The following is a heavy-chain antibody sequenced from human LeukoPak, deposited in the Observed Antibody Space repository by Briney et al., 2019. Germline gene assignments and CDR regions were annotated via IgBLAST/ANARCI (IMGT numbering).Heavy chain of an antibody. J-gene: IGHJ3*02. Sequence: PWGSLSLSCAASGFTVSSNYMSWVRQAPGKVLEWVSVIYSGGSTYYADSVKGRFTISRDNSKNTLYLQMNSLRAEDTAVSYCARGIRQTLGTARAFDIWGQGTMVTVSS. CDR1: GFTVSSNY. CDR3: ARGIRQTLGTARAFDI. V-gene: IGHV3-53*01. CDR2: IYSGGST. D-gene: IGHD7-27*01.